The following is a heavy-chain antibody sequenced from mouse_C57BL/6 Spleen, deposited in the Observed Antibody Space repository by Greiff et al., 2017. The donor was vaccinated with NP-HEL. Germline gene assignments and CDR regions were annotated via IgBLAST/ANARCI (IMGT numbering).Heavy chain of an antibody. D-gene: IGHD2-1*01. CDR3: TRDHYGNYYAMDY. Sequence: EVMLVESGEGLVKPGGSLKLSCAASGFTFSSYAMSWVRQTPEKRLEWVAYISRGGDYIYYADTVKGRFTISRDNARNTLYLQMSSLKSEDTAMYYCTRDHYGNYYAMDYWGQGTSVTVSS. CDR2: ISRGGDYI. J-gene: IGHJ4*01. V-gene: IGHV5-9-1*02. CDR1: GFTFSSYA.